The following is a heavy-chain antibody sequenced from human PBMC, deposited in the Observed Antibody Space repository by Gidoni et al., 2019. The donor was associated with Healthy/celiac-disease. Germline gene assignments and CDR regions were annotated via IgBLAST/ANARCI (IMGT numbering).Heavy chain of an antibody. CDR1: GFTFDDYA. Sequence: EVQLVESGGVVVQPGGSLRLSCAASGFTFDDYAMHWVRQAPEKGLEWVSLISWDGGSTYYADSVKGRFTISRDNSKNSLYLQMNSLRAEDTALYYCAKDRGYRSSWYEDYFDYWGQGTLVTVSS. V-gene: IGHV3-43D*03. CDR2: ISWDGGST. CDR3: AKDRGYRSSWYEDYFDY. D-gene: IGHD6-13*01. J-gene: IGHJ4*02.